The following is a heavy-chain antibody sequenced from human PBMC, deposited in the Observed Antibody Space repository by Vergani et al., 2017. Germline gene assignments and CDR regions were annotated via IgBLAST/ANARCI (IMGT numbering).Heavy chain of an antibody. Sequence: QVQLVESGGGVVKPGRSLRLSCAASGFTFSSYGMHWVRQAPGKGLEWVAVISYDGSNKYYADSVKGRFTISRDNSKNTLYLQMNSLRAEDTAVYYCAKDQGIAAAGTFSLLGDWGQGTLVTVSS. CDR3: AKDQGIAAAGTFSLLGD. CDR1: GFTFSSYG. V-gene: IGHV3-30*18. D-gene: IGHD6-13*01. CDR2: ISYDGSNK. J-gene: IGHJ4*02.